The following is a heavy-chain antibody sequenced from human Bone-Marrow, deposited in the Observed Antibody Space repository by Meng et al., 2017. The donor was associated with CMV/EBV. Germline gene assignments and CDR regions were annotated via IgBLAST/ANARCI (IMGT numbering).Heavy chain of an antibody. CDR3: VRELMAPAAIDF. Sequence: VSGASMSGTDHYWAWIRHHPERGLEWIGDINYTGSTLYNPSLRSRLTISIDTSKSQFTLNVTSVTAADTAVYYCVRELMAPAAIDFWGQGTLVTVSS. CDR2: INYTGST. J-gene: IGHJ4*02. CDR1: GASMSGTDHY. V-gene: IGHV4-31*02. D-gene: IGHD6-13*01.